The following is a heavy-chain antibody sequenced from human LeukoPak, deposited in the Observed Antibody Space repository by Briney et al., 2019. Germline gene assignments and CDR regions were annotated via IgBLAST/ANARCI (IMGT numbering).Heavy chain of an antibody. V-gene: IGHV1-18*01. Sequence: GASVKVSCKASGYTFTSYAISWVRQAPGQGLEWMGWISAYNGNTNYAQKLQGRVTMTTDTSTSTAYMELRSLRSDDTAVYYCARVCGSYHIGLYYYYYMDVWGKGTTVTVSS. CDR2: ISAYNGNT. CDR3: ARVCGSYHIGLYYYYYMDV. J-gene: IGHJ6*03. CDR1: GYTFTSYA. D-gene: IGHD1-26*01.